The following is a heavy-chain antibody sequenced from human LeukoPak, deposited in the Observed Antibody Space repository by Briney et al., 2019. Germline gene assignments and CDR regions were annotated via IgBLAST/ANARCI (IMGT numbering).Heavy chain of an antibody. V-gene: IGHV3-9*03. D-gene: IGHD6-19*01. J-gene: IGHJ4*02. Sequence: GGSLRPSCAASGFTFDDYAMHWVRQAPGEGLEWVSGISWNSGSIGYADSVKGRFTISRDNAKNSLYLQMNSLRAEDMALYYCAKADTIAVAGTIDYWGQGTLVTVSS. CDR2: ISWNSGSI. CDR3: AKADTIAVAGTIDY. CDR1: GFTFDDYA.